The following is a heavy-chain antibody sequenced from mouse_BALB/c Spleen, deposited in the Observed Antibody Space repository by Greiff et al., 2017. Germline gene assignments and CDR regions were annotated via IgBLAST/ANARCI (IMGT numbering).Heavy chain of an antibody. V-gene: IGHV5-6-5*01. Sequence: EVQRVESGGGLVKPGGSLKLSCAASGFTFSSYAMSWVRQTPEKRLEWVASISSGGSTYYPDSVKGRFTISRDNARNILYLQMSSLRSEDTAMYYCAREEGLRDWFAYWGQGTLVTVSA. CDR1: GFTFSSYA. D-gene: IGHD2-4*01. J-gene: IGHJ3*01. CDR3: AREEGLRDWFAY. CDR2: ISSGGST.